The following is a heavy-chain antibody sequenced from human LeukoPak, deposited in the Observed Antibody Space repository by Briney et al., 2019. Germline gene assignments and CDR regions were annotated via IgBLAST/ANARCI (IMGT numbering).Heavy chain of an antibody. V-gene: IGHV3-49*04. D-gene: IGHD3-22*01. Sequence: GGSLRLSCAASGFTFSNFAMHWVRQAPGKGLEWVGFIRSKAYGGTTKNAASVKGRFTISRDDSRSIAYLQMNSLKTEDTAVYYCTRRYNYDSSGYYYVRDAFDIWGQGTMVTVSS. CDR1: GFTFSNFA. CDR2: IRSKAYGGTT. CDR3: TRRYNYDSSGYYYVRDAFDI. J-gene: IGHJ3*02.